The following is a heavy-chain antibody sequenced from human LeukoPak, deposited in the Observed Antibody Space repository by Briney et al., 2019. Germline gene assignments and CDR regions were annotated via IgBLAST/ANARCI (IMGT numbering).Heavy chain of an antibody. D-gene: IGHD3-9*01. CDR3: ARDLNREDFDY. Sequence: GGSLRLSCEASGFTFSNYDMHWVRQAPGKGLEWLAIVWYDGSDKYYADSVKGRFTVSRDNSKNTLYLRMNSLRADDTAVYYCARDLNREDFDYWGQGTLVAVSS. J-gene: IGHJ4*02. CDR1: GFTFSNYD. CDR2: VWYDGSDK. V-gene: IGHV3-33*01.